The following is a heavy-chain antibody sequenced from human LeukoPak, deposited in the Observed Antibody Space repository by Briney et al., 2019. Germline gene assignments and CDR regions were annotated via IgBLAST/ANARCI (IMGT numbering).Heavy chain of an antibody. CDR2: ISDRGIT. D-gene: IGHD4-23*01. J-gene: IGHJ4*02. CDR3: ARDPTTVVNRPYYFDD. V-gene: IGHV4-34*01. CDR1: VGSFSGYH. Sequence: SDTLSLTCAVSVGSFSGYHWNWLRQAPGKGLEWIGEISDRGITNYNPSLKSRLTISIDTSKKQFSLKLRSVTAADTAVYYCARDPTTVVNRPYYFDDWGQGTLVTVSS.